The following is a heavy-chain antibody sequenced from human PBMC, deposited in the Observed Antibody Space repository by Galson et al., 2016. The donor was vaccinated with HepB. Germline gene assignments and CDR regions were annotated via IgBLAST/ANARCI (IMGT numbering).Heavy chain of an antibody. V-gene: IGHV4-4*02. CDR2: IFHTGRT. Sequence: SETLSLTCAVSGASLTNNNWWTWVRQPPGKGLEWIGDIFHTGRTSYNPSPKSRISISVDKSNSHFFLELASVTAADPAFYLCLAKIRGGPDFWGQGTLVTVAS. J-gene: IGHJ4*02. D-gene: IGHD3-10*01. CDR3: LAKIRGGPDF. CDR1: GASLTNNNW.